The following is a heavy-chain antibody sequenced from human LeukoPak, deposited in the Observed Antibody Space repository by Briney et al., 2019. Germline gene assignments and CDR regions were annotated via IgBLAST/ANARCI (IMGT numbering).Heavy chain of an antibody. D-gene: IGHD2-2*01. J-gene: IGHJ4*02. CDR2: ISSSSSYI. CDR3: ARDGASIVVVPAA. V-gene: IGHV3-21*01. CDR1: GFTFSSYS. Sequence: PGGSLRLSCAASGFTFSSYSMNWVRQAPGKGLEWVSSISSSSSYIYYADSVKGRFTISRDNAKNSLYLQMNSLRAEDTAVYYCARDGASIVVVPAAWGQGTLVTVSS.